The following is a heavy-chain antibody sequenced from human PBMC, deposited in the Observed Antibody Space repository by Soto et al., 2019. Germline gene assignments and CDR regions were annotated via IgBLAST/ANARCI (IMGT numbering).Heavy chain of an antibody. CDR3: ARGGLGWVPSMGYFAN. J-gene: IGHJ4*02. V-gene: IGHV4-4*02. Sequence: QVHLQESGPGLVKPSGTLSLTCTVSSASVTTSTWWSWVRQPPGQGLEWIGEIHHDGSTYYNPSLKSRAALSIDKSGDQFSLTWRSMTAAATAVYYCARGGLGWVPSMGYFANWGQGLLVTASS. CDR2: IHHDGST. CDR1: SASVTTSTW. D-gene: IGHD3-10*01.